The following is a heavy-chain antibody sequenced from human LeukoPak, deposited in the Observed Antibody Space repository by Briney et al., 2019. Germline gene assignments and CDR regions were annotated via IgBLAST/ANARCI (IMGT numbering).Heavy chain of an antibody. D-gene: IGHD3-10*01. J-gene: IGHJ6*04. V-gene: IGHV4-34*01. CDR1: DGSFSGYY. CDR2: INHSGST. Sequence: SETLSLTCAVYDGSFSGYYWSWIRQPPGKGLEWIGEINHSGSTNYNPSLKSRVTISVDTSKNQFSLKLSSVTAADTAVYYCARSPRFSMVRGAFEMDVWGKGTTVTISS. CDR3: ARSPRFSMVRGAFEMDV.